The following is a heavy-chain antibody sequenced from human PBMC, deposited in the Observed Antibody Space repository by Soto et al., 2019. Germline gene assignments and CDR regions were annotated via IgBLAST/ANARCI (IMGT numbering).Heavy chain of an antibody. CDR1: GYTFTSYG. CDR2: ISAYNGNT. D-gene: IGHD2-2*01. Sequence: QVQLVQSGAEVKKPGASVKVSCKASGYTFTSYGISWVRQAPGQGLEWMGWISAYNGNTNYAQKLQGRVTMTTDTSTSTADMELRSLRSDDTAVYYCARDCSSTSCYGRPYGMDVWGQGTTVTVSS. J-gene: IGHJ6*02. CDR3: ARDCSSTSCYGRPYGMDV. V-gene: IGHV1-18*01.